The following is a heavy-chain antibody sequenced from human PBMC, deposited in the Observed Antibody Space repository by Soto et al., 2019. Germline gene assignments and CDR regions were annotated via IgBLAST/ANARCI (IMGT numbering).Heavy chain of an antibody. V-gene: IGHV4-59*12. Sequence: SETLSLTCTVSGGSISSYYWSWIRQPPGKGLEWIGYIYYSGSTNYNPSLKSRVTISVDTSKNQFSLKLSSVTAADTAVYYCARDLDYYDSSGPFDYWGQGTLVTVSS. CDR3: ARDLDYYDSSGPFDY. D-gene: IGHD3-22*01. CDR2: IYYSGST. J-gene: IGHJ4*02. CDR1: GGSISSYY.